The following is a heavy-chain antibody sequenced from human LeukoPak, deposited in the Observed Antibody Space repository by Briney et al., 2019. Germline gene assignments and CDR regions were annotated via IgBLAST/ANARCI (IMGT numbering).Heavy chain of an antibody. CDR3: ARTPGIAVADSGYFDY. J-gene: IGHJ4*02. D-gene: IGHD6-19*01. Sequence: GGSLRLSCAASGFTVSSNYMSLVRLAPGKGLEWVSVIYSGGSTYYADSVKGRFTISRDNSKNTLYLQMNSLRAEDTAVYYCARTPGIAVADSGYFDYWGQETLVTVSS. V-gene: IGHV3-53*01. CDR2: IYSGGST. CDR1: GFTVSSNY.